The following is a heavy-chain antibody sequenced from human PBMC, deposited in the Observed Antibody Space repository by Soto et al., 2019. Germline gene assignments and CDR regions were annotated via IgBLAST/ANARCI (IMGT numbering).Heavy chain of an antibody. V-gene: IGHV3-30-3*01. CDR1: GFTFSSYA. CDR2: ISYDGSNK. D-gene: IGHD4-17*01. J-gene: IGHJ6*02. CDR3: ARDDYGDYDTYYYYGMDV. Sequence: PGGSLRLSCAASGFTFSSYAMHWVRQAPGKGLEWVAVISYDGSNKYYADSVKGRFTISRDNSKNTLYLQMNSLRAEDTAVYYCARDDYGDYDTYYYYGMDVWGQGTTVTVSS.